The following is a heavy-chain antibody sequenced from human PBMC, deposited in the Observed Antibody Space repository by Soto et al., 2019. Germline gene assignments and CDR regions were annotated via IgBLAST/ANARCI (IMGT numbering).Heavy chain of an antibody. J-gene: IGHJ6*03. V-gene: IGHV1-8*01. Sequence: ASVKVSCKASGYTFTSYDINWVRQATGQGLEWMGWMNPNSGNTGYAQKFQGRVTMTRNTSISTAYMELSSLRSEDTAVYYCARGGLGILTGYEPYYYYYMDVWGKGTTVTVSS. CDR1: GYTFTSYD. D-gene: IGHD3-9*01. CDR2: MNPNSGNT. CDR3: ARGGLGILTGYEPYYYYYMDV.